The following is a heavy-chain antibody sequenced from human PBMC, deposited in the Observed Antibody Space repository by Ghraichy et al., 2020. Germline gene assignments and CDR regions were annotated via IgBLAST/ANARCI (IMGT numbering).Heavy chain of an antibody. CDR1: GFTFSSYA. J-gene: IGHJ4*02. D-gene: IGHD3-22*01. Sequence: LSLTCAASGFTFSSYAISWVRQAPGKGLECVSSISGGGDSPYYADSVKGRFTISRDNSKNTVYLQMNSLRAEDTAVYYCAKSGSSSGYSPVDYWGQGTLVTVSS. CDR2: ISGGGDSP. V-gene: IGHV3-23*01. CDR3: AKSGSSSGYSPVDY.